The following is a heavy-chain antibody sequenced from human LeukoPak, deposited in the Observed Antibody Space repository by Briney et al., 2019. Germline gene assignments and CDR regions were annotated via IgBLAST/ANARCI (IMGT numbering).Heavy chain of an antibody. D-gene: IGHD3-3*01. CDR3: AGGGYYDFCDY. V-gene: IGHV4-34*01. CDR2: INHSGST. J-gene: IGHJ4*02. Sequence: SETLSLTCAVYGGSFSGYYWSWIRQPPGKGLEWIGEINHSGSTNYNPSLKSRVTISVDTSKNQFSLKLSSVTAADTAVYYCAGGGYYDFCDYWGQGTLVTVSS. CDR1: GGSFSGYY.